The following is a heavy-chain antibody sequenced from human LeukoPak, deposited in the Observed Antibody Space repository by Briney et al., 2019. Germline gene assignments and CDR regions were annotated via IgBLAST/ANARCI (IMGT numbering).Heavy chain of an antibody. CDR3: ARNLWFGESSDAFDM. CDR2: INPKSGGT. V-gene: IGHV1-2*02. D-gene: IGHD3-10*01. CDR1: GYTFSTYD. J-gene: IGHJ3*02. Sequence: ASVKVSCKASGYTFSTYDISWVRQAPGQGLEWMGWINPKSGGTNYAQKFQGRVTMTRDTSISTAYMDMGSLRSDDTAVYYCARNLWFGESSDAFDMWGQGTMVTVSS.